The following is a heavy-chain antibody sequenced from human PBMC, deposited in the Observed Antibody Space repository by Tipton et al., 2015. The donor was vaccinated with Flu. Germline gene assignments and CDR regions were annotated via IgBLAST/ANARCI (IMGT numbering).Heavy chain of an antibody. V-gene: IGHV1-18*01. CDR2: FSAYNGNG. CDR1: GYTFPSYG. J-gene: IGHJ3*02. CDR3: ARGEFPARTIDAFDI. Sequence: QSGAEVKKPGASVKVSCKASGYTFPSYGISWVRQAPGQGLEWMGGFSAYNGNGIYAQKFQGRVTMTTDTSTSSAYMELRSLRTDDTAVYYCARGEFPARTIDAFDIWGQGTWSPSLQ. D-gene: IGHD3-10*01.